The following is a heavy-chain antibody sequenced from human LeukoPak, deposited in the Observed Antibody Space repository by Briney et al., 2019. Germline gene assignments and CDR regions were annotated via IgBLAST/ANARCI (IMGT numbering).Heavy chain of an antibody. D-gene: IGHD1-26*01. CDR1: GYTFTVYY. Sequence: GASVTVSCKASGYTFTVYYMHWVRQAPGQGLEWMGWINPNSGNTGYAQKFQGRVTITRNTSISTAYMELSSLRSEDTAVYYCARALRIVGATTRSLPDYWGQGTLVTVSS. CDR3: ARALRIVGATTRSLPDY. V-gene: IGHV1-8*03. J-gene: IGHJ4*02. CDR2: INPNSGNT.